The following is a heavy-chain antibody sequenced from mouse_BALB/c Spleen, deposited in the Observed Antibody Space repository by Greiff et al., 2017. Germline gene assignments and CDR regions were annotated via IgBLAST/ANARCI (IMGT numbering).Heavy chain of an antibody. J-gene: IGHJ2*01. CDR3: ASMILFDY. Sequence: EVKLMESGGGLVKPGGSLKLSCAASGFTFSSYAMSWVRQTPEKRLEWVASISSGGSTYYPDSVKGRFTISRDNARNILYLQMSSLRSEDTAMYYCASMILFDYWGQGTTLTVSS. CDR2: ISSGGST. V-gene: IGHV5-6-5*01. CDR1: GFTFSSYA. D-gene: IGHD2-3*01.